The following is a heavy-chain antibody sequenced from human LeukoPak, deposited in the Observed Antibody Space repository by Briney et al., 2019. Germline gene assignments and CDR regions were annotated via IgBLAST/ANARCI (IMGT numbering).Heavy chain of an antibody. Sequence: PSETLSLTCTVSGGSNSSYYWSWIRQPPGKGLEWIGYIYYSGSTKYNPSLKSRVTISVDTSKNQFSLTLSSVTAADTAVYYCATGTGYCSGGGCYDYWGQGTLVTVSS. CDR1: GGSNSSYY. CDR3: ATGTGYCSGGGCYDY. J-gene: IGHJ4*02. CDR2: IYYSGST. D-gene: IGHD2-15*01. V-gene: IGHV4-59*01.